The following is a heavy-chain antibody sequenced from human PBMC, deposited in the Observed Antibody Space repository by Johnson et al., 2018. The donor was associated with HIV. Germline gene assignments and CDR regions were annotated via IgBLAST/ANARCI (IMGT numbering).Heavy chain of an antibody. Sequence: QVQLVESGGGVVQPGGSLRLSCAASGFTFSDYYMSWIRQAPGKGLEWVSYISSSGSTIYYADSVKGRFIISRDNTKNTLYLQMNSLRADDTAVYYCAREGPSERAGFDIWGQGTMVTVSS. CDR3: AREGPSERAGFDI. J-gene: IGHJ3*02. V-gene: IGHV3-11*04. CDR2: ISSSGSTI. CDR1: GFTFSDYY.